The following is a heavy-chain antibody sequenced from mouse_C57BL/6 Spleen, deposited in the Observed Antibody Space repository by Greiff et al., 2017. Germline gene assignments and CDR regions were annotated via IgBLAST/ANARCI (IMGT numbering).Heavy chain of an antibody. V-gene: IGHV1-81*01. CDR1: GYTFTSYG. CDR3: ARGSIITTLVATKDARDY. D-gene: IGHD1-1*01. J-gene: IGHJ4*01. Sequence: VQLQQSGAELARPGASVKLSCKASGYTFTSYGISWVKQRTGQGLEWIGEIYPRSGNTYYNEQFKGKATLTADKSSSTAYMELRSLTSYDSVDYFCARGSIITTLVATKDARDYWGQGTSVTVSS. CDR2: IYPRSGNT.